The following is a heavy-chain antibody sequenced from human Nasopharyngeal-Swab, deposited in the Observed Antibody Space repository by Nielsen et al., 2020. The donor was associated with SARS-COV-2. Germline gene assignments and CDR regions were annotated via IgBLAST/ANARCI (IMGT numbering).Heavy chain of an antibody. J-gene: IGHJ5*02. Sequence: GSLRLSCAMYGGSFSGYYWSWIRQPPGKGLEWIGEINHSGSTDYNPSHKSRVTISLDTSKNQFSLKLRSVTAADTAVYYCVRHKLVGNNPDWFDPWGQGTLVTVSS. CDR3: VRHKLVGNNPDWFDP. D-gene: IGHD1-26*01. CDR2: INHSGST. V-gene: IGHV4-34*01. CDR1: GGSFSGYY.